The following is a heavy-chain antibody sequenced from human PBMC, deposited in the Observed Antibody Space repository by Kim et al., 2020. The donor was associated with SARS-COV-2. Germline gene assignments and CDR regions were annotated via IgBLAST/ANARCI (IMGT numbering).Heavy chain of an antibody. Sequence: SETLSLTCAVYGGSFSGYYWSWIRQPPGKGLEWIGEINHSGSTNYNPSLKGRVTISVDTSKNQFSLKLSSVTAADTAVYYCARGLKRKFDYWGQGTLVTVSS. J-gene: IGHJ4*02. D-gene: IGHD6-25*01. CDR1: GGSFSGYY. CDR2: INHSGST. V-gene: IGHV4-34*01. CDR3: ARGLKRKFDY.